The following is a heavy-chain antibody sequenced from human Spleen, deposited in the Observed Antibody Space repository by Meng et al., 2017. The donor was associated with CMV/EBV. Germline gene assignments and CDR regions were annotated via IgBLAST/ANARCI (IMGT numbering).Heavy chain of an antibody. Sequence: ASVKVSCKASGGTFSSYGISWMRQAPGQGLEWMGWISAYNGNTNYAQNLQGRVTMTTDTSTSTAYMELRSLRSDDTAVYYCVRSLRYFDFFDYWGQGTLVTVSS. V-gene: IGHV1-18*01. D-gene: IGHD3-9*01. J-gene: IGHJ4*02. CDR3: VRSLRYFDFFDY. CDR1: GGTFSSYG. CDR2: ISAYNGNT.